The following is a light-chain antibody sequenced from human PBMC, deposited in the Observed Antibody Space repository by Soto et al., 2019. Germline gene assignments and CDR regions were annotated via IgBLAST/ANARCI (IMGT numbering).Light chain of an antibody. CDR2: GAS. V-gene: IGKV3-20*01. CDR3: QQYDNSPIT. CDR1: QSISSSF. Sequence: EIVLTQSLGILSLSPGERATLSFGASQSISSSFLAWYHQKPGQAPRLLIYGASSRAAGIPDRFSGSGSETDFTLTISRLEPEDFAVYYCQQYDNSPITFGQGTRLENK. J-gene: IGKJ5*01.